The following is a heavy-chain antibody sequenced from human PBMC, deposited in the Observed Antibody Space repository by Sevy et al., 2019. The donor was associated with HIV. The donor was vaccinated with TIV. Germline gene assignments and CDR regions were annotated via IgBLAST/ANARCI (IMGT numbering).Heavy chain of an antibody. CDR2: IPCDGNKK. J-gene: IGHJ4*02. D-gene: IGHD2-15*01. Sequence: GGSLRLSCAASGFAFSSFAVHWVRRAPGKGLEWVAVIPCDGNKKYYADSVKGRFTISRDNSRNSLYLQMNNLSAEDTAVYYCVKDVSRTRGSRNSLFDYWGQGTLVTVSS. V-gene: IGHV3-30*18. CDR1: GFAFSSFA. CDR3: VKDVSRTRGSRNSLFDY.